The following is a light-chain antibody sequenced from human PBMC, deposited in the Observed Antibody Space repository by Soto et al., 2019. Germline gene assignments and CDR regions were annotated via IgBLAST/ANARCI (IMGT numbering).Light chain of an antibody. CDR2: GAS. V-gene: IGKV3-15*01. J-gene: IGKJ4*01. CDR1: QSVASS. CDR3: QQYINWPLT. Sequence: IVMTQSPATLSVSPGERATLSCRASQSVASSLAWYQQKPGQAPRLLIYGASTRATGLPARFSGSGSGTEFTLTISSLQSEDVAVYYCQQYINWPLTFGGGTKVEIK.